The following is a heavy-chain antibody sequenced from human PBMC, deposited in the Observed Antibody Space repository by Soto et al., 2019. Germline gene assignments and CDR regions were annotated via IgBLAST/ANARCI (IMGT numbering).Heavy chain of an antibody. D-gene: IGHD3-10*01. CDR2: IYYSGST. CDR3: ARYGSGSSVWFDL. V-gene: IGHV4-59*01. CDR1: GGSMSSYY. Sequence: PSETLSLTCTVSGGSMSSYYWSWIRQPPGKGLEWIGYIYYSGSTIYNPSLKSRVTISVDTSKNQFSLKLSSVTAADTAVYYCARYGSGSSVWFDLWGQGTLVTVSS. J-gene: IGHJ5*02.